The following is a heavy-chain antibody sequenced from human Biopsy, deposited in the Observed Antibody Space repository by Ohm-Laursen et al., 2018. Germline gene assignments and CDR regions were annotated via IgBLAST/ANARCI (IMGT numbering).Heavy chain of an antibody. D-gene: IGHD3-22*01. CDR1: GVSISSYF. J-gene: IGHJ4*02. V-gene: IGHV4-59*08. CDR2: VSYSGNT. CDR3: AAYYYDSSGYFYAFHY. Sequence: PSDTLSLTCPVSGVSISSYFWSWIRQPLGKGLEWIGYVSYSGNTKYNPSLKSRVIISADTSKNQFSLKLSSVTAADTAMYYCAAYYYDSSGYFYAFHYWGQGTLVTVSS.